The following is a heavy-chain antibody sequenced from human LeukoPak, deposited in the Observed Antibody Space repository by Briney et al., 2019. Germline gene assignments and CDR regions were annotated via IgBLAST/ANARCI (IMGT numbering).Heavy chain of an antibody. CDR3: ARDQIFDFWSASNAFDI. V-gene: IGHV3-30-3*01. CDR1: GFTFSSYA. CDR2: ISYDGSNK. D-gene: IGHD3-3*01. Sequence: GGSLRLSCAASGFTFSSYALHWVRQAPGKGLEWVAVISYDGSNKYYADSVKGRFTISRDNSKNTLYLQMNSLRAEDTAVYYCARDQIFDFWSASNAFDIWGQGTMVTVSS. J-gene: IGHJ3*02.